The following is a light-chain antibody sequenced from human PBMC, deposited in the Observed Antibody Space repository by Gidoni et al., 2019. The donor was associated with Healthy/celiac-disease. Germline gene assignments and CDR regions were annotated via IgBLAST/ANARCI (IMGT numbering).Light chain of an antibody. J-gene: IGKJ2*01. CDR3: QQFNSYPMYT. CDR2: DAS. CDR1: QSISSW. V-gene: IGKV1-5*01. Sequence: DIQMTQSPSTLSASVGDRVTITCRASQSISSWLAWYQQKPGKAPKLLIYDASSLESGVPSRFSGSGSGTGFTLTISSLQPDDFATYYCQQFNSYPMYTFGQGTKLEIK.